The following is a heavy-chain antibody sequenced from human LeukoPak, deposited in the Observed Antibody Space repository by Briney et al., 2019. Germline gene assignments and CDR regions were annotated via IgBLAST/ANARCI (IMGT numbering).Heavy chain of an antibody. CDR3: ARHNGDGYKPAHIDY. D-gene: IGHD5-24*01. Sequence: PSETLSLTSTVSGGSISSSSYYWGWIRQPPGKGLEWIGSIYYSGSTYYNPSLKSRVTISVDTSKNQFSLKLSSVTAADTAVYYCARHNGDGYKPAHIDYWGQGTLVTVSS. J-gene: IGHJ4*02. CDR2: IYYSGST. V-gene: IGHV4-39*01. CDR1: GGSISSSSYY.